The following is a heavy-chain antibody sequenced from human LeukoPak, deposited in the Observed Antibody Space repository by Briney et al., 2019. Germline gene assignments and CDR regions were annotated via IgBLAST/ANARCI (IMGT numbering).Heavy chain of an antibody. CDR1: GGTFSNYA. CDR2: INPNSGGT. Sequence: ASVKVSCKASGGTFSNYAISWVRQAPGQGLEWMGWINPNSGGTNYAQKFQGRVTMTRDTSISTAYMELSRLRSDDTAVYYCAREGDSSGYSYFDLWGRGTLVTVSS. J-gene: IGHJ2*01. D-gene: IGHD3-22*01. CDR3: AREGDSSGYSYFDL. V-gene: IGHV1-2*02.